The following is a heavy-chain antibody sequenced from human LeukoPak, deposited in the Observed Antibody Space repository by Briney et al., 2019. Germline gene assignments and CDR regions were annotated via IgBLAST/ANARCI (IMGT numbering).Heavy chain of an antibody. D-gene: IGHD2-8*02. Sequence: GGSLRLSCVASGFTFSTYAMSWVRQPPGKGLQWVSGISGSDSGTYYTDSVKGRFTISRDNSKNTVYLEIDNLRAEDTAVYYCAKCMSGTGVCLNFDSWGQGILVTVSS. CDR3: AKCMSGTGVCLNFDS. J-gene: IGHJ4*02. CDR1: GFTFSTYA. CDR2: ISGSDSGT. V-gene: IGHV3-23*01.